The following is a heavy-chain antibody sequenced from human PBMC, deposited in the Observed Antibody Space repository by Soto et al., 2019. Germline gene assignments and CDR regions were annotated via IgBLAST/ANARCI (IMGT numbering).Heavy chain of an antibody. V-gene: IGHV4-31*02. D-gene: IGHD3-10*01. J-gene: IGHJ3*02. CDR1: GGSISSGGYF. CDR2: INYSGST. Sequence: LCGGSISSGGYFWSWIRQHPGKGLEWIGDINYSGSTYSNPSLKSRVTISVDTSKNQFSLKLSSVTAADTAVYYCARDILLWFGELPPRAHDAFDIWGQGTMVTVSS. CDR3: ARDILLWFGELPPRAHDAFDI.